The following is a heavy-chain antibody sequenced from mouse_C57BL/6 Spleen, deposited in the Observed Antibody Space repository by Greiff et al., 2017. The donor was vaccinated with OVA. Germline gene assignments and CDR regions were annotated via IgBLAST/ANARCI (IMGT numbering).Heavy chain of an antibody. CDR2: ISSGSSTI. CDR3: AREVVARSYWYFDV. D-gene: IGHD1-1*01. CDR1: GFTFSDYG. J-gene: IGHJ1*03. V-gene: IGHV5-17*01. Sequence: VQLKESGGGLVKPGGSLKLSCAASGFTFSDYGMHWVRQAPEKGLEWVAYISSGSSTIYYADTVKGRFTISRDNAKNTLILQMTSLRSEDTAMYYCAREVVARSYWYFDVWGTGTTVTVSS.